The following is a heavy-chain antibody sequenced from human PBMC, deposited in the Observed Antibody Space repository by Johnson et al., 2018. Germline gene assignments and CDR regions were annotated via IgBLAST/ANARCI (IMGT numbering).Heavy chain of an antibody. D-gene: IGHD3-10*01. J-gene: IGHJ5*02. CDR1: GFSFKKAW. V-gene: IGHV3-15*07. Sequence: VQLQESGGGLVKPGGSLRLTCAASGFSFKKAWMHWVRQAPGKGLEWVGRIKSNSNGGTTDSIARVRGRFTISSDDSRRTLYLQMNNRKIEEKAVYYCTTWGDELDPPFPWGQGTLVTVSS. CDR2: IKSNSNGGTT. CDR3: TTWGDELDPPFP.